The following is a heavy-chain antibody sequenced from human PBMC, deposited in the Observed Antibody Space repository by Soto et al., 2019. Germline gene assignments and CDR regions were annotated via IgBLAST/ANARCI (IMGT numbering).Heavy chain of an antibody. CDR1: GYTFTRNG. Sequence: QVQLVQSRAEVKKPGASVKVSCQASGYTFTRNGINWVRQAPGQGLEWMGWISPYHGDTYYAQKFQGRVTMTTDTSTSTAYMELRSLRSDDTAVYYCARISASLYGMDVWGQGTTVTVSS. CDR3: ARISASLYGMDV. CDR2: ISPYHGDT. D-gene: IGHD6-6*01. J-gene: IGHJ6*02. V-gene: IGHV1-18*01.